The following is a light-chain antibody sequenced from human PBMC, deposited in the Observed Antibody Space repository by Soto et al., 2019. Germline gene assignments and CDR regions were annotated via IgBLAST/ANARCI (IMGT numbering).Light chain of an antibody. CDR2: DVS. CDR3: TSLPSSSTYA. V-gene: IGLV2-14*01. Sequence: QSALTQPASVSGSPGQSITISCTGTSSDVGGHNYVSWYQQHPGRAPKLLIYDVSNRPPGVSNRFSAPKSGNTPSLTISGLRDGEGGDYYCTSLPSSSTYAFGAGTRVTLL. CDR1: SSDVGGHNY. J-gene: IGLJ1*01.